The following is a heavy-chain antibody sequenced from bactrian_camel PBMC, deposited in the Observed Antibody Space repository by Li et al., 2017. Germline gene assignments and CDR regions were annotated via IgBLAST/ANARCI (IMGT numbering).Heavy chain of an antibody. V-gene: IGHV3S53*01. D-gene: IGHD7*01. CDR3: AAAGRRFAFEGNCVTGLGSKIFEH. CDR2: MSRGGTR. Sequence: HVQLVESGGGSVQAGGSLRLSCAASGDVDNELWMAWFRQGPGKEREGVAFMSRGGTRHYADSVKGRFTISQDNAKDIIYLQMNSLKAEDTAMYYCAAAGRRFAFEGNCVTGLGSKIFEHWGQGTQVTVS. J-gene: IGHJ4*01. CDR1: GDVDNELW.